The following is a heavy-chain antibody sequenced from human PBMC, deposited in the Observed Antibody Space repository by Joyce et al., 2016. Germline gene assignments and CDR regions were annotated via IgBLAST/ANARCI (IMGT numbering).Heavy chain of an antibody. D-gene: IGHD6-13*01. CDR1: GFTFSNYG. J-gene: IGHJ4*02. V-gene: IGHV3-30*03. CDR3: ARALGWDSNSCHDY. Sequence: QVQLVESGGGVVQPGRSLRLSCAASGFTFSNYGMHWVRQAPGKGLEWLAVISYDGSNKCYVDSVKGRFTISRDNSKNTLYLQMNSLRPEDTAVYYCARALGWDSNSCHDYWGQGTLVTVSS. CDR2: ISYDGSNK.